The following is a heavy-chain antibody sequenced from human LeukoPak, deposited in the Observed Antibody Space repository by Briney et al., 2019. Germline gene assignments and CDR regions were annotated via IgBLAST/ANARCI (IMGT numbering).Heavy chain of an antibody. J-gene: IGHJ2*01. CDR3: ASLPGGRTAALEFGL. Sequence: GGSLRLSCATSGFTLSSFWMSWVRQTPGKGLEWVANIKQDGRERYYVDSVKGRFTISRDNAKNSLFLQMNSLRAEDTAVYYCASLPGGRTAALEFGLRGRGTLVTVSS. V-gene: IGHV3-7*01. CDR1: GFTLSSFW. CDR2: IKQDGRER. D-gene: IGHD6-13*01.